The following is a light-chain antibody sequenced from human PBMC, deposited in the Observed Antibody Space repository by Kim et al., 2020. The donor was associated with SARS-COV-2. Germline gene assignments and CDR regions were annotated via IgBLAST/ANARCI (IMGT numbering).Light chain of an antibody. CDR3: QQYDSHPYT. CDR1: QSVSSW. V-gene: IGKV1-5*03. J-gene: IGKJ2*01. Sequence: DIQMTQSPSTLSASVGDRVTITCRASQSVSSWLAWYQQKRGKAPKLLIYKASTLEGGVPSRFSGRGSGTEFTLTINSLQPDDFATYSCQQYDSHPYTFGQGTKLEI. CDR2: KAS.